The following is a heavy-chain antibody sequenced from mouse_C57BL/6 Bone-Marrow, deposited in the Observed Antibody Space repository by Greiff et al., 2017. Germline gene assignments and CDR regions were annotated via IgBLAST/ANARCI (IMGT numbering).Heavy chain of an antibody. D-gene: IGHD2-3*01. J-gene: IGHJ2*01. CDR3: TTWLLHFDY. Sequence: VQLQQSGAELVRPGASVKLSCTASGFNIKDDYMHWVKQRPEQGLEWIGWIDPENGDTEYASKFQGKATITADTASNTAYLQLSSLTSEDTAVYYCTTWLLHFDYWGQGTTLTVSS. CDR2: IDPENGDT. V-gene: IGHV14-4*01. CDR1: GFNIKDDY.